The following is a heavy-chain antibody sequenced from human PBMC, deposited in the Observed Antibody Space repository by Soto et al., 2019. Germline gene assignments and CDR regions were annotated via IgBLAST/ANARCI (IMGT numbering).Heavy chain of an antibody. J-gene: IGHJ6*03. Sequence: QVQLQESGPGLVKPSETLSLTCTVSGGSISSYYWSWIRQPPGKGLEWIGYIYYSGGTNYNPSLKSRVTISVDTSKNQFSLRLSSVTAADTAVYYCARYGDIYHYYMDVWGTGTTVTVS. CDR1: GGSISSYY. CDR3: ARYGDIYHYYMDV. V-gene: IGHV4-59*01. CDR2: IYYSGGT. D-gene: IGHD4-17*01.